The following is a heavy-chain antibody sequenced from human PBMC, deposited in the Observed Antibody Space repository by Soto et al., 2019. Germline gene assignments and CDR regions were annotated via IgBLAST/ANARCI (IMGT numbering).Heavy chain of an antibody. Sequence: GGFKRHPKSAAGCSSRNIHMSRVRQATGKGLEWVSVIYSGGPTYYAVSVKGRFTISRDRSKNTVYLQMHSLRNEDTAVYHCAKLGPYGSESYSFRYNWLDPWGQGTLVTVSS. CDR2: IYSGGPT. J-gene: IGHJ5*02. D-gene: IGHD3-10*01. CDR3: AKLGPYGSESYSFRYNWLDP. CDR1: GCSSRNIH. V-gene: IGHV3-53*01.